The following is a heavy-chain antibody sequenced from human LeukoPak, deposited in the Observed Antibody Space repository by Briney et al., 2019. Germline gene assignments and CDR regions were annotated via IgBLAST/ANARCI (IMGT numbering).Heavy chain of an antibody. D-gene: IGHD6-13*01. CDR1: GFTFSSYS. CDR3: ANGYSSSWYDY. V-gene: IGHV3-48*01. CDR2: ISSSSSTI. J-gene: IGHJ4*02. Sequence: GGSLRLSCAASGFTFSSYSMNWVRQAPGKGLEWVSYISSSSSTIYYADSVKGRFTISRDNAKNSLYLQMNSLRAEDTAVYYCANGYSSSWYDYWGQGTLVTVSS.